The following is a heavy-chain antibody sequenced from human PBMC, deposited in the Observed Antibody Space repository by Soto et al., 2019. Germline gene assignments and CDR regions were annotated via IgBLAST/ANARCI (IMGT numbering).Heavy chain of an antibody. CDR1: GGSSSDYY. Sequence: SETLSLSCTVSGGSSSDYYWSWIRQPPGKGLEWIGYVSYSGSTNYNPSLRSRVTISEDTSKNQFSLKLSSVTPADTAVYYCARGITSYVGWLDPWGQGILVTVSS. CDR2: VSYSGST. J-gene: IGHJ5*02. CDR3: ARGITSYVGWLDP. D-gene: IGHD3-16*01. V-gene: IGHV4-59*01.